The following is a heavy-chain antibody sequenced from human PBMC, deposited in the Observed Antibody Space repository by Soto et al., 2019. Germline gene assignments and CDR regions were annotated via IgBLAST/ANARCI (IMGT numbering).Heavy chain of an antibody. J-gene: IGHJ6*02. CDR2: ISYDGSNK. Sequence: GSLRLSCAASVFTVSSYGMHWVRQAPGKGLEWVAVISYDGSNKYYADSVKGRFTISRDNSKNTLYLQMNSLRAEDTAVYYCAKDLVRGVIIEYGYYYYGMDVWGQGTTVTVSS. CDR3: AKDLVRGVIIEYGYYYYGMDV. D-gene: IGHD3-10*01. V-gene: IGHV3-30*18. CDR1: VFTVSSYG.